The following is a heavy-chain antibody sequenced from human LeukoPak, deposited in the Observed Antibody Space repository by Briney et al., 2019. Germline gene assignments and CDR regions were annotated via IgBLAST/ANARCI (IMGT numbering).Heavy chain of an antibody. V-gene: IGHV4-4*02. D-gene: IGHD3-22*01. Sequence: LRLSCAASGFTFTTYWMSWVRQFPGKGLEWIGEIYHSGSTNYNPSLKSRVTISVDKSKNQFSLKLSSVTAADTAVYYCAGGDSSGQGYAFDIWGQGTMVTVSS. CDR1: GFTFTTYW. CDR3: AGGDSSGQGYAFDI. CDR2: IYHSGST. J-gene: IGHJ3*02.